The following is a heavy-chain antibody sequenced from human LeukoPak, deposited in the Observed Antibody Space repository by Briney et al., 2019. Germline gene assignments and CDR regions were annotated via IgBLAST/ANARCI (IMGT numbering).Heavy chain of an antibody. J-gene: IGHJ4*02. D-gene: IGHD3-10*01. CDR1: GFTVSSNY. CDR3: AKDPQTYMVRGVHYYFDY. Sequence: GGSLRLSCAASGFTVSSNYMSWVRQAPGKGLEWVSVIYSGGSTYYADSVKGRFTISRDNSKNTLYLQMNSLRAEDTAVYYCAKDPQTYMVRGVHYYFDYWGQGTLVTVSS. V-gene: IGHV3-53*01. CDR2: IYSGGST.